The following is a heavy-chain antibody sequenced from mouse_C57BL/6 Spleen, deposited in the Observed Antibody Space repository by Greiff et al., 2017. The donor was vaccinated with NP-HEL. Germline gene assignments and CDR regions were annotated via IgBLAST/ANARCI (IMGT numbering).Heavy chain of an antibody. CDR3: ARGGLSSYDY. V-gene: IGHV1-50*01. CDR1: GYTFTSYW. Sequence: QVQLQQPGAELVKPGASVTLSCKASGYTFTSYWMQWVKQRPGQGLEWIGEIDPSDSYTNYNQKFKGKATLTVDTSSSTAYMQLSSLTSEDSAVYYCARGGLSSYDYWGQGTTLTVSS. CDR2: IDPSDSYT. D-gene: IGHD1-1*01. J-gene: IGHJ2*01.